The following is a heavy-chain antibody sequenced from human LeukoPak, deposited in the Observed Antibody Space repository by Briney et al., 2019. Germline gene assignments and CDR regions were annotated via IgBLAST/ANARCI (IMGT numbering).Heavy chain of an antibody. CDR3: VAATGDY. V-gene: IGHV3-NL1*01. Sequence: GGSLRLSCAASGFTFSSYGMHWVRQAPGKGLEWVSVIYSGGSTYYADSVKGRFTISRDNSKNTLYLQMNSLRAEDTAVYYCVAATGDYWGQGTLVTVSS. CDR2: IYSGGST. J-gene: IGHJ4*02. CDR1: GFTFSSYG. D-gene: IGHD2-15*01.